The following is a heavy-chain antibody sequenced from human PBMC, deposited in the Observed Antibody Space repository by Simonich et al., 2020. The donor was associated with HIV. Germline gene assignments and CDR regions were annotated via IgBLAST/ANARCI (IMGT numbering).Heavy chain of an antibody. CDR1: GGTFSSFA. CDR2: ITPIFGTA. V-gene: IGHV1-69*13. D-gene: IGHD3-10*01. J-gene: IGHJ4*02. CDR3: ARKGGGRGVYYFDY. Sequence: QVQLVQSGAEVKKPGSSVKVSCKASGGTFSSFAISWVRQAPGLGLGWVGEITPIFGTANYARMFQGRVTITADESTSTAYMELSSLRSEDTGIYYCARKGGGRGVYYFDYWGQGTLVTVSS.